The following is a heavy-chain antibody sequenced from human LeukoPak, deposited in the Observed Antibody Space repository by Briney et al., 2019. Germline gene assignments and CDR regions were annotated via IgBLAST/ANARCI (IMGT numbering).Heavy chain of an antibody. Sequence: GGSLRLSCAASGFTFSSYAMSWVRQAPGKGLEWVSAISGSGGSTYYADSVKGRFTISRDNSKNTLYLQMNSLRAEDTAVYYCAKERPSIVTIFGVVTYYYYYGMDVWGQGTTVTVSS. CDR3: AKERPSIVTIFGVVTYYYYYGMDV. J-gene: IGHJ6*02. CDR1: GFTFSSYA. D-gene: IGHD3-3*01. CDR2: ISGSGGST. V-gene: IGHV3-23*01.